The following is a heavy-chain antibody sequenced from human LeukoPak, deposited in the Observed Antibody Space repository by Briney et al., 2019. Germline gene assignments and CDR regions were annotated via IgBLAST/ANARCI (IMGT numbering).Heavy chain of an antibody. CDR2: ISGSGGST. Sequence: GGSLRLSCAASGFTFSSSAMSWVRQAPGKGLEWVSAISGSGGSTYYADSVKGRFTISRDNSKNTLYLQMNSLRAEDTAVYYCAKDFRIGYSAHFDYWGQGALVTVSS. D-gene: IGHD2-21*01. J-gene: IGHJ4*02. CDR3: AKDFRIGYSAHFDY. CDR1: GFTFSSSA. V-gene: IGHV3-23*01.